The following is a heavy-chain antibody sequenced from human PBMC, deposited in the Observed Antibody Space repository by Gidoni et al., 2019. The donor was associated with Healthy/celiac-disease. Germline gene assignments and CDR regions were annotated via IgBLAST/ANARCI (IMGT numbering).Heavy chain of an antibody. V-gene: IGHV4-59*01. CDR2: IYYSGRT. J-gene: IGHJ4*02. Sequence: QVQLQESGPGLVKPSETLSLTCTVSGGSISSYYWSWIRQPPGKGLEWIGYIYYSGRTNYNPSLKSRVTISVDTSKNQFSLKLSSVTAADTAVYYCAKAFGGVWGQGTLVTVSS. CDR1: GGSISSYY. D-gene: IGHD3-16*01. CDR3: AKAFGGV.